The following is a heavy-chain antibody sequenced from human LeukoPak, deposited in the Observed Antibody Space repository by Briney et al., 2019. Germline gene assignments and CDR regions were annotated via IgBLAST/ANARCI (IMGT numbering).Heavy chain of an antibody. V-gene: IGHV3-74*01. D-gene: IGHD3-10*01. CDR1: GFTFDDYG. J-gene: IGHJ4*02. Sequence: PGGSLRLSCAASGFTFDDYGMSWVRQAPGKGLVWVSRINSDGSSTSYADSVKGRFTISRDNAKNTLYLQMNSLRAEDTAVYYCASLPRGVNDYWGQGTLVTVSS. CDR2: INSDGSST. CDR3: ASLPRGVNDY.